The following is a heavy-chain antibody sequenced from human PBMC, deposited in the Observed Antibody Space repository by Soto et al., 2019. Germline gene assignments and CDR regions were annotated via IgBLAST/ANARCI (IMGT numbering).Heavy chain of an antibody. CDR2: IQKDGSEK. V-gene: IGHV3-7*03. J-gene: IGHJ4*02. Sequence: EVQLVESGGGLVQPGGSLRLSCAASGFTFSSYWMGWVRQAPGKGLEWVANIQKDGSEKNYVDSVKGRFTISRDNAKNSLYLQMNSLTAEDTAVYYCVESGGAADYWGQGTLVTGSS. D-gene: IGHD2-8*02. CDR1: GFTFSSYW. CDR3: VESGGAADY.